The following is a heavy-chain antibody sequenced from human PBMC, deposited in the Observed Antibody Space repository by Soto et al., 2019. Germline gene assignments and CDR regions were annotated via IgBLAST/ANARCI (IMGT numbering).Heavy chain of an antibody. D-gene: IGHD3-16*01. J-gene: IGHJ5*02. V-gene: IGHV4-38-2*02. CDR2: IFHTGDT. Sequence: TSETLSLTCSVSTYSISSGFFWGWIRQPPGKGLEWIGSIFHTGDTYYNPSLKSRITMSVDTSRNQFSLKLTSLTAADTAVYYCARDTNSLDPWGQGTLVTDSS. CDR1: TYSISSGFF. CDR3: ARDTNSLDP.